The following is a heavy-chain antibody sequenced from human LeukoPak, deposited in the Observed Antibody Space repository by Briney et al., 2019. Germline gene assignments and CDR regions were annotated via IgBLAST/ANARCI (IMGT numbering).Heavy chain of an antibody. D-gene: IGHD3-22*01. V-gene: IGHV3-23*01. CDR3: ARDHHPQGYYYDFGAFDI. J-gene: IGHJ3*02. Sequence: PGGSLRLSCAASGFTFSSYAMSWVRQAPGKGLEWVSAISGSGGSTYYADSVKGRFTISRDNSKNTLYLQMNSLRAEDTAVYYCARDHHPQGYYYDFGAFDIWGQGTMVTVSS. CDR1: GFTFSSYA. CDR2: ISGSGGST.